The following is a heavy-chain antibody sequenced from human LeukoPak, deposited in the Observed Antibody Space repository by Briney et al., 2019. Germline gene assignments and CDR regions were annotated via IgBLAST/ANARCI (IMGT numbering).Heavy chain of an antibody. J-gene: IGHJ4*02. D-gene: IGHD3-10*01. CDR1: GDSVSNNIAT. Sequence: SQTLSLTCAISGDSVSNNIATWNWVRQSPSRGLEWLGRTYYRSRWGNDYAISVKGRITINPDTSRNQFSLQLNSVTPEDTAVYYCARGPSWFGELDYWRQGTLVTVSS. CDR2: TYYRSRWGN. CDR3: ARGPSWFGELDY. V-gene: IGHV6-1*01.